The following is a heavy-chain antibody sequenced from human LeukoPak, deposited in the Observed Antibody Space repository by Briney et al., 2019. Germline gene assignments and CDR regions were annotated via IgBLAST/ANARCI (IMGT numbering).Heavy chain of an antibody. J-gene: IGHJ4*02. CDR1: GFTFSSYA. Sequence: GGSLRHSCAASGFTFSSYAMSWVRQTPGKGLEWVAGIKPDGSETFYSDSVRGRFTISRDNAKNSLTLQIHGLRGEDTAVYYCAKDYVWSCDYWGPGTLVTVSS. V-gene: IGHV3-7*04. CDR2: IKPDGSET. CDR3: AKDYVWSCDY. D-gene: IGHD3-3*01.